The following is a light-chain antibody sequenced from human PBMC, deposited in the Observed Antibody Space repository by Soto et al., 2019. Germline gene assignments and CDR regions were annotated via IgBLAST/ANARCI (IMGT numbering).Light chain of an antibody. V-gene: IGKV3-15*01. CDR1: QSVNNS. CDR2: GAS. J-gene: IGKJ4*01. CDR3: QQYNNWPLT. Sequence: EIVMTQSPSTLSVSPGERATLSCRASQSVNNSFAWYQQKPGQAPRLLIYGASTRATGIPARFSGSGSGTEFTLTISSLQSEDFAVYYCQQYNNWPLTFGGGTNVEIK.